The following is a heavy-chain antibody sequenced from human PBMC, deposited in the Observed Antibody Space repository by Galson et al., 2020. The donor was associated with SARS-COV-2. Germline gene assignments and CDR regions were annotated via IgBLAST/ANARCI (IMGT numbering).Heavy chain of an antibody. Sequence: GESLKISCAASGFTFSSYWISWVRQAPGKGLEWVANIKQDGSEKYYVDSVKGRFTISRDNAKNSLYLQMNSLRAEDTAVYYCARDSGSRITIFGVVHRGGMDVWGQGTTVTVSS. CDR3: ARDSGSRITIFGVVHRGGMDV. J-gene: IGHJ6*02. D-gene: IGHD3-3*01. CDR2: IKQDGSEK. V-gene: IGHV3-7*01. CDR1: GFTFSSYW.